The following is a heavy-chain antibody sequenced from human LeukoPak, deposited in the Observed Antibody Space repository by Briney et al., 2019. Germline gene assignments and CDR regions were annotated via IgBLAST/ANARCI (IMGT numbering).Heavy chain of an antibody. V-gene: IGHV4-4*07. J-gene: IGHJ5*01. CDR3: ARGNDFWSGYYSRGWFDS. CDR2: IYTSGST. CDR1: GGSISSYY. Sequence: PSETLSLTCTVSGGSISSYYWSWIRQPAGKGLEWIGRIYTSGSTNYNPSLKSRVTMSVDTSKNQFSLKLSSVTAADTAVYYCARGNDFWSGYYSRGWFDSWGQGTLVTVSS. D-gene: IGHD3-3*01.